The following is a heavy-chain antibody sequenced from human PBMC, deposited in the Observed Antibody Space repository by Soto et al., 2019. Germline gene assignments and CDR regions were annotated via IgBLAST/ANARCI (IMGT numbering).Heavy chain of an antibody. J-gene: IGHJ4*02. CDR1: GASVNSGSYY. Sequence: PSETLSLTCSVSGASVNSGSYYWTWIRQPPGKGLEWIGYVYYSGGTSYSPSLRSRLSISVDTSKNQFSLKLNSLTAADTAVYYCARETRSGLSFDSWGQGTLVTVSS. V-gene: IGHV4-61*01. CDR2: VYYSGGT. D-gene: IGHD6-25*01. CDR3: ARETRSGLSFDS.